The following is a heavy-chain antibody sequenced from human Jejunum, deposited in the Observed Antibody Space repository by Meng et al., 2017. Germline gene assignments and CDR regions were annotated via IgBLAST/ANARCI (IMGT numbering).Heavy chain of an antibody. V-gene: IGHV6-1*01. CDR3: ARARSGGELDS. J-gene: IGHJ4*02. D-gene: IGHD6-25*01. Sequence: SQTLSLTCAISGDSVSSNSATWSWIRQSPSRGLEWLGRTYYRATWNHDYAVSVKGRILINPDTSKNQFSLQLDSVTLDDTALYFCARARSGGELDSWGQGTLVTVSS. CDR2: TYYRATWNH. CDR1: GDSVSSNSAT.